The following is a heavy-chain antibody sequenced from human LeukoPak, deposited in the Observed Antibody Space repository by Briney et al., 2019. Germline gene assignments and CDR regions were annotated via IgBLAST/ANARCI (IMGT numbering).Heavy chain of an antibody. Sequence: GGSLRLSCAASGFTFNNYAMHWVRQAPGKGLEWVSGISWNSGSIGYADSVKGRFTISRDKAKNTLYLQMSSLRAEDTALYYCAKDMTSGYSSSVKDYWGQGTLVTVSS. J-gene: IGHJ4*02. CDR2: ISWNSGSI. CDR3: AKDMTSGYSSSVKDY. V-gene: IGHV3-9*01. D-gene: IGHD6-6*01. CDR1: GFTFNNYA.